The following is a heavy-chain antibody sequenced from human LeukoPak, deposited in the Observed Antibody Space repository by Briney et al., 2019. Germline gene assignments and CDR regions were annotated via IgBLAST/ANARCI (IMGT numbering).Heavy chain of an antibody. D-gene: IGHD6-19*01. Sequence: PGGSLRLSCAASGFTVSDAWMSWVRQAPGKGLERVSAISGSGGSTYYADAVKGRFTISRDNSKNTLYLQMHSLRPEDTAMYYCAKACSGWGCFDPWGQGTLLTVSS. CDR3: AKACSGWGCFDP. V-gene: IGHV3-23*01. CDR2: ISGSGGST. J-gene: IGHJ5*02. CDR1: GFTVSDAW.